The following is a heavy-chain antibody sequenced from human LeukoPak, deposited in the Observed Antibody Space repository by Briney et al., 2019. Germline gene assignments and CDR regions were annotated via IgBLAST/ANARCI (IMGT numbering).Heavy chain of an antibody. CDR1: GGSISSYY. Sequence: SETLSLTCTVSGGSISSYYWSWIRQPPGKGLEWIGYIYYSGSTNYNPSLNSRVTISVDTSKNQFSLKLSSVTAADTAVYYCARVPYSSSSPAFDYWGQGTLVTVSS. CDR3: ARVPYSSSSPAFDY. J-gene: IGHJ4*02. D-gene: IGHD6-6*01. CDR2: IYYSGST. V-gene: IGHV4-59*01.